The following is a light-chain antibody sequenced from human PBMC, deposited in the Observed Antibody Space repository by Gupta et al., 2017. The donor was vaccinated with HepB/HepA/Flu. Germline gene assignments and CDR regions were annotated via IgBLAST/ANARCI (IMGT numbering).Light chain of an antibody. CDR1: QSVSSY. CDR2: DAS. J-gene: IGKJ5*01. CDR3: QQRSNWPPIT. V-gene: IGKV3-11*01. Sequence: EIVLTQSPATPSLSPGESATLPCRASQSVSSYLDWYQQNPGQAPRLLIYDASNRATGFPARFSGSGSGTDFTLTISSLEPEDFAVYYCQQRSNWPPITFGQGTRLEIK.